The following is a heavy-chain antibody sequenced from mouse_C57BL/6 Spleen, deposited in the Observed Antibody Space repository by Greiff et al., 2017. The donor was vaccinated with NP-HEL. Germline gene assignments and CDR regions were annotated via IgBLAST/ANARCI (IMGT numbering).Heavy chain of an antibody. CDR3: TRMNDHYAMDY. Sequence: VKLQQSGAELVRPGASVTLSCKASGYTFTDYEMHWVKQTPVHGLEWIGAIDPETGGTAYNQKFKGKAILTADKSSSTAYMELRSLTSEDSAVYYCTRMNDHYAMDYWGQGTSVTVSS. V-gene: IGHV1-15*01. CDR2: IDPETGGT. D-gene: IGHD2-3*01. CDR1: GYTFTDYE. J-gene: IGHJ4*01.